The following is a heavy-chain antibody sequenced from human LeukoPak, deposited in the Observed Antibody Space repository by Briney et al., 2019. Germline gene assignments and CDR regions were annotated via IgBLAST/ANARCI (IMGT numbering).Heavy chain of an antibody. D-gene: IGHD6-6*01. CDR1: GGTFSSYA. CDR2: IIPIFGTA. CDR3: ARTQKLSSSGIYYYYYYMDV. Sequence: ASVNVSCKASGGTFSSYAISWVRQAPGQGLEWMGGIIPIFGTANYAQKFQGRVTITTDESTSTAYMELSSLRSEDTAVYYCARTQKLSSSGIYYYYYYMDVWGKGTTVTVSS. J-gene: IGHJ6*03. V-gene: IGHV1-69*05.